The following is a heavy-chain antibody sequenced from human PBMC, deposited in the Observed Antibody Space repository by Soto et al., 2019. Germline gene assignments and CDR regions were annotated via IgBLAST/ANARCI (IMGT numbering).Heavy chain of an antibody. CDR2: IIPIFGTA. CDR3: ARGEGATLYYFDY. CDR1: GGTFSSYA. J-gene: IGHJ4*02. Sequence: QVQLLQSGAEVKKPGSSVKVSCKASGGTFSSYAISWVRQAPGKGLEWMGGIIPIFGTAIYAQKFQGRVTITADESTSTAYMELSSRRSEDTAVYYCARGEGATLYYFDYWGQGTLVTVSS. V-gene: IGHV1-69*01. D-gene: IGHD1-26*01.